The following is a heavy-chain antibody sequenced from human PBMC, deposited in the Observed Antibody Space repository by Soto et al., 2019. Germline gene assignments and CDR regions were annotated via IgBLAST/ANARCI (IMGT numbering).Heavy chain of an antibody. D-gene: IGHD3-10*01. CDR1: GYTFTSYG. V-gene: IGHV1-18*01. J-gene: IGHJ6*02. Sequence: QVQLVQSGAEVKKPGASVKVSCKASGYTFTSYGISWVRQAPGQGLEWMGWISAYNGNTNYAQKLQGRVTMTTDTSTSTAYMELRSLRSDDTAVYYCARDLGVTYCYGSGSYRPLNYYGMDVWGQGTTVTVSS. CDR2: ISAYNGNT. CDR3: ARDLGVTYCYGSGSYRPLNYYGMDV.